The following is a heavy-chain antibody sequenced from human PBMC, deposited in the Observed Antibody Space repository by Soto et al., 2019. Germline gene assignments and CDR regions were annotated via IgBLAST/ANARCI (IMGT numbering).Heavy chain of an antibody. CDR1: GFTFSSYS. J-gene: IGHJ6*02. Sequence: PGGSLRLSCAASGFTFSSYSMNWIRQAPGKGLEWVSSISSSSSYIYYADSVKGRFTISRDNAKNSLYLQMNSLKASDTAMYYCARTSAAGKYYYGMDVWGQGTTVTVSS. V-gene: IGHV3-21*04. CDR3: ARTSAAGKYYYGMDV. D-gene: IGHD6-13*01. CDR2: ISSSSSYI.